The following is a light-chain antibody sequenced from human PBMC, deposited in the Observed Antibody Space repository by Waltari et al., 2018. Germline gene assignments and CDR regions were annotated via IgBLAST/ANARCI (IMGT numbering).Light chain of an antibody. Sequence: DIVMTQSPLSLPVTPGEPASISCRSSQSLLHSNGYNYLDWYLQKPGQSPQLLIYLGSNRASGVPDRFSGSGAGTEFTLKSSRVAAEDVGVYYCMQALQTPLTFGGGTKVEIK. V-gene: IGKV2-28*01. CDR1: QSLLHSNGYNY. J-gene: IGKJ4*01. CDR3: MQALQTPLT. CDR2: LGS.